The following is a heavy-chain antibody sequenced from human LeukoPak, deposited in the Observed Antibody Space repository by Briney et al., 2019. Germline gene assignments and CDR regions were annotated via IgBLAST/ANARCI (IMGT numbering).Heavy chain of an antibody. CDR2: IYPGDSDT. V-gene: IGHV5-51*01. CDR1: GYTFTSYW. J-gene: IGHJ3*02. CDR3: ARRSVVTQLDAFDI. Sequence: KIGESLKISCEGSGYTFTSYWIGWVRQMPGKGLEWMGIIYPGDSDTRYSPSFQGQVTFSADKSISTAYLQWSSLKASDTAMYFCARRSVVTQLDAFDIWGQGTMVTVSS. D-gene: IGHD4-23*01.